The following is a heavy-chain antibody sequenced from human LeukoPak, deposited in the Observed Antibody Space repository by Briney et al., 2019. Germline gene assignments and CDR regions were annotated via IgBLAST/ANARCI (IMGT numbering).Heavy chain of an antibody. CDR3: ARGGGYYDFWSGYSFDY. J-gene: IGHJ4*02. CDR1: GYTFTSYD. Sequence: ASVKVSCKASGYTFTSYDISWVRQATGQGLEWMGWMNPNSGNTGYAQKFQGRVTMTRNTSISTAYMELSSLRSEDTAVYYCARGGGYYDFWSGYSFDYWGQGTLVTVSS. D-gene: IGHD3-3*01. CDR2: MNPNSGNT. V-gene: IGHV1-8*01.